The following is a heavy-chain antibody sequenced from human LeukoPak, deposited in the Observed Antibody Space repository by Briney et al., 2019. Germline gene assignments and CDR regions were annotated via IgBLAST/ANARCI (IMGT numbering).Heavy chain of an antibody. CDR1: GDSISSSDW. D-gene: IGHD2-21*02. CDR3: ARAKGGGDCYSPVRASCHDAFDI. Sequence: SETLSLTCAVSGDSISSSDWWTWVRQSPGKGLEWIGEISHTGDTNYNPSLNSRVTMSVDKPKNQFSLTLTSVTAADTAVYYCARAKGGGDCYSPVRASCHDAFDIWGQGTMVTVSS. J-gene: IGHJ3*02. CDR2: ISHTGDT. V-gene: IGHV4-4*02.